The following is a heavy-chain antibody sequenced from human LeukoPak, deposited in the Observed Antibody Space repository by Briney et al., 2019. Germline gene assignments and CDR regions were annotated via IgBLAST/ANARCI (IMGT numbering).Heavy chain of an antibody. V-gene: IGHV1-8*01. CDR1: GYTFTSYD. D-gene: IGHD2-15*01. CDR3: ARFRGCSGGSCPVYYYYYYMDV. J-gene: IGHJ6*03. Sequence: ASVKVSCKASGYTFTSYDINWVRQATGQGLEWMGWMNPNSGNTGYAQKFQGRVTMTRNTSISTAYMELSSLRSEDTAVYYCARFRGCSGGSCPVYYYYYYMDVWGEGTTVTVSS. CDR2: MNPNSGNT.